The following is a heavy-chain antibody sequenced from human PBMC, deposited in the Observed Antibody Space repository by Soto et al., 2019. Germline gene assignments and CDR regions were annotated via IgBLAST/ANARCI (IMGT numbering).Heavy chain of an antibody. Sequence: TGGSLRLSCAASGFTFSNAWMNWVRQAPGKGLEWVGRIKSKTDGGTTDYAAPVKGRFTISRDDSKNTLYLQMNTLKTEDTAVYYCTQEKSHINYYYDSSGYPDYWGQGTLVTVSS. CDR1: GFTFSNAW. V-gene: IGHV3-15*07. D-gene: IGHD3-22*01. CDR2: IKSKTDGGTT. J-gene: IGHJ4*02. CDR3: TQEKSHINYYYDSSGYPDY.